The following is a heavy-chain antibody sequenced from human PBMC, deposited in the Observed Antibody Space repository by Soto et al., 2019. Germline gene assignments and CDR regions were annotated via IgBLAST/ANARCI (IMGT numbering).Heavy chain of an antibody. V-gene: IGHV3-23*01. J-gene: IGHJ6*03. D-gene: IGHD1-1*01. CDR2: ISGGGSST. CDR1: GFSFNNYA. Sequence: GGSLRLSCAASGFSFNNYAMNWVRQAPGKGLEWVSTISGGGSSTYYADSVKGRFTISRDNSKNTLYLQMSSLRAEDTATYYCAKAPLGYNWYMDVWGKGTTVTVSS. CDR3: AKAPLGYNWYMDV.